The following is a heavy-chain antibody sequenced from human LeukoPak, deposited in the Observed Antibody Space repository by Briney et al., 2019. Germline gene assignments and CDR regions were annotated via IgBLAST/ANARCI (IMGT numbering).Heavy chain of an antibody. D-gene: IGHD3-22*01. Sequence: GGSLRLSCAASGFTVSSNYMSWVRQAPGKGLEWVSVIYSGGSTYYADSVKGRFTISRDNSKNTLYLQMNSLRAEDTAVYYCARDSSGSMRAFDIWGKGTTVTVSS. CDR3: ARDSSGSMRAFDI. CDR1: GFTVSSNY. J-gene: IGHJ6*04. CDR2: IYSGGST. V-gene: IGHV3-66*01.